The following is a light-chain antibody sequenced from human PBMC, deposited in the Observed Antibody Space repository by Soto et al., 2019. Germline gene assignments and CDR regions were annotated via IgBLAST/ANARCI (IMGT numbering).Light chain of an antibody. CDR2: DAS. CDR3: QQRSSWPLLWT. Sequence: EIVLTQSPATLSLSTGERATLSCRASQSVSSYLAWYQQKPGQAPRLLIYDASNRATGIPARFSGSGSGTDFTRTISSLEPEDFAVYYCQQRSSWPLLWTFGGGTKVEIK. V-gene: IGKV3-11*01. J-gene: IGKJ4*01. CDR1: QSVSSY.